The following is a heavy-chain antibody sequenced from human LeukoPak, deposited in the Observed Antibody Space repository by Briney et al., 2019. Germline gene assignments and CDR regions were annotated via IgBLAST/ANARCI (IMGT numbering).Heavy chain of an antibody. D-gene: IGHD2-2*01. Sequence: SETLSLTCTVAGGSIDSYYWSWIRQPPGKGLEWTGYIYYTGSTEYHPSLKSRVTISLDTSKNQFSLKLTSVTAADTAVYYCARVYQSAEYYFDYWGQGNLVSVSS. CDR1: GGSIDSYY. CDR3: ARVYQSAEYYFDY. J-gene: IGHJ4*02. V-gene: IGHV4-59*01. CDR2: IYYTGST.